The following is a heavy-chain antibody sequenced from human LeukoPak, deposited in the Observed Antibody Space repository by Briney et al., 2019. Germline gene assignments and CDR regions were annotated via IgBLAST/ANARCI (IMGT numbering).Heavy chain of an antibody. J-gene: IGHJ3*02. CDR2: IIPIFGTA. Sequence: SVKVSCKASGGTFSSYAISWVRQAPGQGLEWMGRIIPIFGTANYAQKFQGRVTITTDESTSTAYMELSSLRSEDTAVYYCARKLRRRYDISTGSLHSEDDAFDIWGQGTMVTVSS. CDR1: GGTFSSYA. CDR3: ARKLRRRYDISTGSLHSEDDAFDI. V-gene: IGHV1-69*05. D-gene: IGHD3-9*01.